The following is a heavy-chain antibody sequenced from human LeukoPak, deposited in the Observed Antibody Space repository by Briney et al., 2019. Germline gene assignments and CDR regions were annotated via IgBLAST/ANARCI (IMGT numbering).Heavy chain of an antibody. Sequence: WASVTVSFKASGYTFTGYYMHWVRQAPGQGLEWMGWINPNSGGTNYAQKFQGRVTMTRDTSISTAYTELSRLRSDDTAVYYCARAEGDDYGSSGYSRIWGQGTLVTVSS. CDR3: ARAEGDDYGSSGYSRI. D-gene: IGHD3-22*01. J-gene: IGHJ4*02. CDR2: INPNSGGT. V-gene: IGHV1-2*02. CDR1: GYTFTGYY.